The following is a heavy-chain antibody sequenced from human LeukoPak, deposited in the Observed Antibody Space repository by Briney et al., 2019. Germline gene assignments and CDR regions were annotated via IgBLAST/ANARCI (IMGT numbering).Heavy chain of an antibody. Sequence: ASVKVSCKASGYTFTGYYMHWVRQAPGQGLEWMGWINPNSGGTNYAQKFQGRVTMTRDTSISTAYMELSRLRSDGTAVYYCARAGSAELNWFDPWGQGTLVTVSS. CDR3: ARAGSAELNWFDP. CDR2: INPNSGGT. CDR1: GYTFTGYY. V-gene: IGHV1-2*02. D-gene: IGHD1-7*01. J-gene: IGHJ5*02.